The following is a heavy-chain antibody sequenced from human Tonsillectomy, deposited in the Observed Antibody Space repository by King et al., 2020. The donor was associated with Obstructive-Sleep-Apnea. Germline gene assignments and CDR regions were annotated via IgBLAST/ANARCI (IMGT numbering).Heavy chain of an antibody. CDR3: ARGVPRSKLESGWAPFDI. CDR1: DGSISNYY. Sequence: QLQESGPGLVKPSETLSLTCTVSDGSISNYYWTWIRQPPGKGLEWIGYIYYSGSTNCNPPLKSRVTVSVDTSKNQLSLNLTSVTAADTAVYYCARGVPRSKLESGWAPFDIWGQGTMVTVSS. CDR2: IYYSGST. J-gene: IGHJ3*02. V-gene: IGHV4-59*01. D-gene: IGHD6-19*01.